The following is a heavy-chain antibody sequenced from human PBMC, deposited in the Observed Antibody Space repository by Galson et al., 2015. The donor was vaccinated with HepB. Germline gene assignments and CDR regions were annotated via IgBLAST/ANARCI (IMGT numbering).Heavy chain of an antibody. D-gene: IGHD3-22*01. V-gene: IGHV1-69*10. J-gene: IGHJ3*02. CDR2: IIPILGIA. CDR3: ARDRTRGYYYDSSGSNAFDI. Sequence: SVKVSCKASGGTFSSYAISWVRQAPGQGLEWMGGIIPILGIANYAQKFQGRVTITADKSTSTAYMELSSLRSEDTAVYYCARDRTRGYYYDSSGSNAFDIWGQGTMVTVSS. CDR1: GGTFSSYA.